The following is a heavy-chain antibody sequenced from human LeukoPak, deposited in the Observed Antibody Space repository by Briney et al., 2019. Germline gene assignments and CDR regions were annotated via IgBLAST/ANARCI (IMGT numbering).Heavy chain of an antibody. J-gene: IGHJ6*03. D-gene: IGHD1-14*01. V-gene: IGHV3-21*06. CDR1: GFIFSSYT. CDR2: ISSDSNYI. Sequence: GGSLRLSCAASGFIFSSYTMNWVRQAPGKGLEWVSSISSDSNYIYYADSMKGRFTISRDNAENSVYLQMNNLRAEDTAVYYCAKVVVSARNISTDSYYHMDVWSKGTTVTVSS. CDR3: AKVVVSARNISTDSYYHMDV.